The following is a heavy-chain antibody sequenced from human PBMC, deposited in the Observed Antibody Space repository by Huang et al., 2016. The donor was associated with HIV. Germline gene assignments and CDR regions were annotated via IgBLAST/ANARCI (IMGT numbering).Heavy chain of an antibody. Sequence: QVQLQESGPGLVKPSETLSLTCTVSGGSVRNDNYYWSGFRQPPGKTVEWIGNRYYSGSTNYNPSLKSRVTTSIDTSKNQFSLRLTSVTTADTAMYYCAKTTGSYLNDAFDVWGQGTMVIVSP. V-gene: IGHV4-61*01. J-gene: IGHJ3*01. D-gene: IGHD1-26*01. CDR2: RYYSGST. CDR3: AKTTGSYLNDAFDV. CDR1: GGSVRNDNYY.